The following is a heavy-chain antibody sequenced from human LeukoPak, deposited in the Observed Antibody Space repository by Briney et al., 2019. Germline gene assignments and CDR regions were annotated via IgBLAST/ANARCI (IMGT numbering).Heavy chain of an antibody. CDR2: ISYDGINK. D-gene: IGHD3-10*01. J-gene: IGHJ4*02. CDR3: ARVRELRYFDY. CDR1: GFTFSNFA. Sequence: GGSLRLSCAASGFTFSNFAMHWVRQAPGKGLEWVAVISYDGINKYYAGSVKGRFTISRDSSRNTLYLQMNSLGTEDTAVYYCARVRELRYFDYWGQGTLVTVSS. V-gene: IGHV3-30*04.